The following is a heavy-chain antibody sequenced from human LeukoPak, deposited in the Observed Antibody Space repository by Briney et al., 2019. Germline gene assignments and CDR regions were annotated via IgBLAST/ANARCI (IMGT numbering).Heavy chain of an antibody. CDR2: IKQDGSEK. Sequence: GGSLRLSCAASGFTLSSYWMSWVRQAPGKGLEWVANIKQDGSEKYYVDSVKGRFTISRDNAKNSLYLQMNSLRAEDTAVYYCARAVLLCPGCSAFDIWGQGTMVTVSS. CDR3: ARAVLLCPGCSAFDI. J-gene: IGHJ3*02. D-gene: IGHD3-10*01. V-gene: IGHV3-7*01. CDR1: GFTLSSYW.